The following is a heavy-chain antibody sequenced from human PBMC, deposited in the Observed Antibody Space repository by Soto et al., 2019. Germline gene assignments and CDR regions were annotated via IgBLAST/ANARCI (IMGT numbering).Heavy chain of an antibody. Sequence: EVQLLESGGGLVQPGGSLRLSCAASGFSFSSYAMSWVRQAPGKGLGWVSTFSNSGGRTYYADSVKGRFTISRDNSKNTRDLQMSCLRVEDTAVYSCARTLGTVDHFDYWGQGTLFAVSS. J-gene: IGHJ4*02. D-gene: IGHD1-1*01. CDR3: ARTLGTVDHFDY. CDR2: FSNSGGRT. CDR1: GFSFSSYA. V-gene: IGHV3-23*01.